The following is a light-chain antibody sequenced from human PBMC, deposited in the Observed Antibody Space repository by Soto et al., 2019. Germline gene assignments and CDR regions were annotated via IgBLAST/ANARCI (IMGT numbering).Light chain of an antibody. J-gene: IGLJ1*01. CDR1: SSDVGSYNL. CDR2: EGS. Sequence: QSALTQPASVSGSPGQSITISCTGTSSDVGSYNLVSWYQQHPGKAPKLMIYEGSKRPSGVSNRFSGSKSGNTASLTISGLQAEDEADYYCCSYAGSRTLVFGTGTRSP. CDR3: CSYAGSRTLV. V-gene: IGLV2-23*01.